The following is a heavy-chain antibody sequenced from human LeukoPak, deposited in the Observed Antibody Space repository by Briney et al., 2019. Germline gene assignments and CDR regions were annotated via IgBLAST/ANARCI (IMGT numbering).Heavy chain of an antibody. CDR2: IYSGGST. V-gene: IGHV3-53*01. J-gene: IGHJ4*02. CDR1: GFTVSNNF. Sequence: GGSLRLSCAASGFTVSNNFLSCVRQAPGKGVEGGSLIYSGGSTDYSDSVNDRGAISRYNYKNTLYLQMNSLRAEDTAVYYCARGSGSHWGLGTLVTVSS. D-gene: IGHD3-10*01. CDR3: ARGSGSH.